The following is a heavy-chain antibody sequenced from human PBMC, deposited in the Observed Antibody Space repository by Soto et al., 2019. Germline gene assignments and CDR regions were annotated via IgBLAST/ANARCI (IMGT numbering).Heavy chain of an antibody. CDR3: AREKSSGWSDYYYGMDV. D-gene: IGHD6-19*01. J-gene: IGHJ6*02. Sequence: PGGSLRLSCAASGFTFSSYEMNWVRQAPGKGLEWVSYISSSGSTIYYADSVKGRFTISRDNAKNSLYLQMNSLRAEDTAVYYCAREKSSGWSDYYYGMDVWGQGTTVTVSS. V-gene: IGHV3-48*03. CDR1: GFTFSSYE. CDR2: ISSSGSTI.